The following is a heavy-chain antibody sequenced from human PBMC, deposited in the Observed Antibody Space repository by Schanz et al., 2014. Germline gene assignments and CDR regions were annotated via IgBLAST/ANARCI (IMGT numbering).Heavy chain of an antibody. J-gene: IGHJ4*02. V-gene: IGHV3-30*03. D-gene: IGHD3-10*01. Sequence: QVYLVQSGGGVVQPGRSLRLSCAGSGFSFSDYGMHWVRQAPGRGLEWVAVISYHGSERYYADSVKGRFTISRDNAKNSLYLQMINLRAEDTAFYYCARFRVHYSDFWGQGVLVTVSS. CDR3: ARFRVHYSDF. CDR2: ISYHGSER. CDR1: GFSFSDYG.